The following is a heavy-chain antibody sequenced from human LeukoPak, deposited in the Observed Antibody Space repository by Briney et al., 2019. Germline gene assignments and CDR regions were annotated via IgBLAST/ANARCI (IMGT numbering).Heavy chain of an antibody. V-gene: IGHV3-30*18. CDR3: AKFPGDYYGSGLIDY. J-gene: IGHJ4*02. CDR1: GFTFSSYG. Sequence: GGSLRLSCAASGFTFSSYGMHWVRQAPGKGLEWVAVISYDGSNKYYADSVKGRFTISRDNSKNTLYLQMNSPRAEDTAVYYCAKFPGDYYGSGLIDYWGQGTLVTVSS. CDR2: ISYDGSNK. D-gene: IGHD3-10*01.